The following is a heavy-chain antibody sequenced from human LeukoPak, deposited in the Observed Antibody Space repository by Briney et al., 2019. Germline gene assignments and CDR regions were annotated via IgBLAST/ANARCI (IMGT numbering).Heavy chain of an antibody. Sequence: PGGPLRLSCTASGFNFGDYAMSWVRQAPGKGLEGVGIIRSEPYGGTTQYAASVKGRFTISRDDAKSSAYLQMNSLKTEDTAVYYCTRDYGSGSYRRYFFDYWGQGTQVTVSS. CDR3: TRDYGSGSYRRYFFDY. J-gene: IGHJ4*02. CDR1: GFNFGDYA. CDR2: IRSEPYGGTT. V-gene: IGHV3-49*04. D-gene: IGHD3-10*01.